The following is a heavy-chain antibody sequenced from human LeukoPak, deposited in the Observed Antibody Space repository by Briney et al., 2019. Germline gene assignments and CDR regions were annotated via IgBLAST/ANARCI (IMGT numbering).Heavy chain of an antibody. CDR3: ARDGDILTGYPGALDY. J-gene: IGHJ4*02. CDR2: ISSNGGST. CDR1: GFTFSSYA. V-gene: IGHV3-64*01. Sequence: GGSLRLSCAASGFTFSSYAMHWVRQAPGKGLEYVSAISSNGGSTYYANSVKGRFTISRDNSKNTLYLQMGSLRAEDMAVYYCARDGDILTGYPGALDYWGQGTLVTVSS. D-gene: IGHD3-9*01.